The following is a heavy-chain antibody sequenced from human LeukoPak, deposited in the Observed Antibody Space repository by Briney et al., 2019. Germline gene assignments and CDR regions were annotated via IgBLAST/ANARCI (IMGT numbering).Heavy chain of an antibody. V-gene: IGHV3-30*18. J-gene: IGHJ5*02. Sequence: GGSLRLSCAASGFTFSSYGMHWVRQAPGKGLEWVAVISYDGSNKYYADSVKGRFTISRDNSKNTLYLQMNSQRAEDTAVYYCAKGEGIVATIPSWGQGTLVTVSS. CDR1: GFTFSSYG. CDR3: AKGEGIVATIPS. D-gene: IGHD5-12*01. CDR2: ISYDGSNK.